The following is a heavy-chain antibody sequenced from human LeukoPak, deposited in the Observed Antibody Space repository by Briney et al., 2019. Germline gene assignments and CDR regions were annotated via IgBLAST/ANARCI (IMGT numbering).Heavy chain of an antibody. V-gene: IGHV3-23*01. CDR2: SSGSGGST. Sequence: GGSLRLSCAASGFTFSSYVMSWVRQAPGKGLEWFSGSSGSGGSTYYADSVKGRFTISRDNSKNTVHLQLNSLRAEDTAVYYCAKGAHSGIYYEAFDIWGQGTMVSVSS. CDR3: AKGAHSGIYYEAFDI. J-gene: IGHJ3*02. D-gene: IGHD1-26*01. CDR1: GFTFSSYV.